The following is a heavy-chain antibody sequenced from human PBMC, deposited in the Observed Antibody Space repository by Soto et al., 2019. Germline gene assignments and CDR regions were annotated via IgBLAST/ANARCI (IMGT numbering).Heavy chain of an antibody. CDR3: AKAGTQWLVRDYFDY. CDR2: ISGSGGST. Sequence: PGGSLRLSCAASGFTFSSYAMSWVRQAPGKGLEWVSAISGSGGSTYYADSVKGRFTISRDNSKNTLYLQMNSLRAEDTAVYYCAKAGTQWLVRDYFDYWGQGTLVTVSS. J-gene: IGHJ4*02. V-gene: IGHV3-23*01. D-gene: IGHD6-19*01. CDR1: GFTFSSYA.